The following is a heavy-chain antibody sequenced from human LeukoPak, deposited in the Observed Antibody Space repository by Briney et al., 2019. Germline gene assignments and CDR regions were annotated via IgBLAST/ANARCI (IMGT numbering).Heavy chain of an antibody. V-gene: IGHV7-4-1*02. J-gene: IGHJ4*02. D-gene: IGHD1-26*01. Sequence: ASVKVSCKASGYTFTTYAMNWVRQAPGQGLEWMGWINTNTGNPTYAQGFTGRFVFSLDTSVSTAYLQISSLKAEDTAVYYCARDKVGATNPYYFDYWGQGTLVTVSS. CDR2: INTNTGNP. CDR3: ARDKVGATNPYYFDY. CDR1: GYTFTTYA.